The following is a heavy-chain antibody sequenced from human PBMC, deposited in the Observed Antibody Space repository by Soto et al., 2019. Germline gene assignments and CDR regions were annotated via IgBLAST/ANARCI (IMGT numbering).Heavy chain of an antibody. Sequence: PGGSLRLSCAASGFTFSSYGMHWVRQAPGKGLEWVAVISYDGSNKYYADSVKGRFTISRDNSKNTLYLQMNSLRAEDTAVYYCASVLGSRRSGSYPSYWGQG. V-gene: IGHV3-30*03. CDR3: ASVLGSRRSGSYPSY. CDR1: GFTFSSYG. J-gene: IGHJ4*02. D-gene: IGHD3-10*01. CDR2: ISYDGSNK.